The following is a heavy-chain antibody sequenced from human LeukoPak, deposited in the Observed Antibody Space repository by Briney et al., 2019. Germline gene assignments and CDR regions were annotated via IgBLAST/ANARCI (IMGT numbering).Heavy chain of an antibody. CDR1: GYSFTSYW. V-gene: IGHV5-51*01. J-gene: IGHJ6*03. Sequence: GESLKISCKGSGYSFTSYWIGWVRQMPGKGLEWMGIIYPGDSDTRYSPSSQGQVTISADKSISTAYLQWSSLKASDTAMYYCARQGYSYGYDYYYMDVWGKGTTVTVSS. D-gene: IGHD5-18*01. CDR2: IYPGDSDT. CDR3: ARQGYSYGYDYYYMDV.